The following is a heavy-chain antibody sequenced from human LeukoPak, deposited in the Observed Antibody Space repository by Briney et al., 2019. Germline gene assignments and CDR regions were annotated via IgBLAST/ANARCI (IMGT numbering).Heavy chain of an antibody. CDR1: GFTFGSYG. J-gene: IGHJ4*02. V-gene: IGHV3-30*18. Sequence: PGGSLRLSCAASGFTFGSYGMHWVREAPGKGVEWVAVISYDGSNKYYADSVKGRFTISRDNSKNTLYLQMNSLRAEDTAVYYCAKVSGYCSSTSCYPDYWGQGTLVTVSS. D-gene: IGHD2-2*01. CDR3: AKVSGYCSSTSCYPDY. CDR2: ISYDGSNK.